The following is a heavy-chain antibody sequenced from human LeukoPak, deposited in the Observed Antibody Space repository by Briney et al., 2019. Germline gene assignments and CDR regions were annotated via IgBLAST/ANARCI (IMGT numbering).Heavy chain of an antibody. V-gene: IGHV4-39*01. D-gene: IGHD4-17*01. Sequence: KPSETLSLTCTVSGGSISSSTYYWGWIRQPPGKGLEWIGSIYYNGSTYYNPSLKSRVTISVATSNSQFSLKLRSVTAADTAVYYCARRRKDYGAADYWGQGTLVTVS. CDR2: IYYNGST. J-gene: IGHJ4*02. CDR3: ARRRKDYGAADY. CDR1: GGSISSSTYY.